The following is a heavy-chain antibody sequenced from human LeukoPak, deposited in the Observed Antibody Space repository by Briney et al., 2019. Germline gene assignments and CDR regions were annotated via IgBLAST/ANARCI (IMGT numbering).Heavy chain of an antibody. V-gene: IGHV3-53*01. CDR1: GFTVSSNY. D-gene: IGHD3-3*01. Sequence: GGSLRLSCAASGFTVSSNYMSWVRQAPGKGLEWVSVIYSGGSTYYADSVKGRFTISRDNSKNTLYLQMNSLRAEDTAVYYCAREGSDFWSGYTYYFDYWGQGTLVTVSS. J-gene: IGHJ4*02. CDR2: IYSGGST. CDR3: AREGSDFWSGYTYYFDY.